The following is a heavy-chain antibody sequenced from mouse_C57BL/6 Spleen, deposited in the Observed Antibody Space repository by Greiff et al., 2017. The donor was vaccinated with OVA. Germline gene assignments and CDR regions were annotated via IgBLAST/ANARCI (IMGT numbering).Heavy chain of an antibody. CDR3: ARFGLTTVVGYFDY. CDR2: INPNYGTT. J-gene: IGHJ2*01. Sequence: EVKLMESGPELVKPGASVKISCKASGYSFTDYNMNWVKQSNGKSLEWIGVINPNYGTTSYNQKFKGKATLTVDQSSSTAYMQLNSLTSEDSAVYYCARFGLTTVVGYFDYWGQGTTLTVSS. D-gene: IGHD1-1*01. V-gene: IGHV1-39*01. CDR1: GYSFTDYN.